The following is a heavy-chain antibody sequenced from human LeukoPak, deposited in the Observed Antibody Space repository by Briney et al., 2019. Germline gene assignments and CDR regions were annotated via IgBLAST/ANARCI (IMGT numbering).Heavy chain of an antibody. CDR1: GYTFTSYY. J-gene: IGHJ4*02. CDR3: ARGKVVVAADLDY. D-gene: IGHD2-15*01. Sequence: ASVTVSCMASGYTFTSYYIHWVRQAPGQGLEWMGIINPSGGGTSYAQKFQGRVTMTRDTSTSTVYMELSSLRSEDTAVYYCARGKVVVAADLDYWGQGTLVTVSS. V-gene: IGHV1-46*01. CDR2: INPSGGGT.